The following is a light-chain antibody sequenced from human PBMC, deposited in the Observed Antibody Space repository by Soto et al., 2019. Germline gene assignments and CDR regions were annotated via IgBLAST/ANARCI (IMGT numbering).Light chain of an antibody. J-gene: IGKJ2*01. CDR3: QQYNSDPYT. CDR2: KAS. CDR1: QSISSW. V-gene: IGKV1-5*03. Sequence: DIQMTQSPSTLSASVGDRVTITCRASQSISSWLAWYQQKPGKAPKPLIYKASRLESGVPSRFSGSGSGTEFTLTISSLQPDDFASYYCQQYNSDPYTFGQGTKLEIK.